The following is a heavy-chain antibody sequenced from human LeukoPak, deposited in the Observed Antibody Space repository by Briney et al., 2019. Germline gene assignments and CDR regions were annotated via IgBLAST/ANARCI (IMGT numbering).Heavy chain of an antibody. D-gene: IGHD1-26*01. J-gene: IGHJ4*02. CDR3: AREGGIVGATNGFDY. CDR1: GGSISSYY. V-gene: IGHV4-59*01. CDR2: IYYSGST. Sequence: SETLSLTCTVSGGSISSYYWSWIRQPPGKGLEWIGYIYYSGSTNYNPSLKSRVTISVDTSKNQFSLKLSSVTAADTAVYYCAREGGIVGATNGFDYWGQGTLVTVSS.